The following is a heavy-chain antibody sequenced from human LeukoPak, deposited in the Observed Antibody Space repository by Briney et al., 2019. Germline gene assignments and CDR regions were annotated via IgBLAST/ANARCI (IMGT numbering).Heavy chain of an antibody. CDR1: GYTFTNYG. CDR3: ARRSTLYSSGRFYFDY. CDR2: ISAHDGTR. D-gene: IGHD6-19*01. V-gene: IGHV1-18*01. Sequence: ASVKDSCKASGYTFTNYGITWVRQAPGQGLEWMGWISAHDGTRNYALKHEDRVTMTTDTSTSTAYMELRGLRSDDTAVYYCARRSTLYSSGRFYFDYWGQGTLVTVSS. J-gene: IGHJ4*02.